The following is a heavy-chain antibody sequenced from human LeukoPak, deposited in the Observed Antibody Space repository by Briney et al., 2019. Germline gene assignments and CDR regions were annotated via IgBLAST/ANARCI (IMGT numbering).Heavy chain of an antibody. V-gene: IGHV3-64D*06. CDR1: GFTFSDYS. CDR2: IRSNGGGT. J-gene: IGHJ4*02. CDR3: VRLGGNDSDY. Sequence: GGSLRLSCSASGFTFSDYSMHWVRQAPGKGLEYVPAIRSNGGGTNYADSVKGRFTISRDNSKNTLYLQMSSLRVEDTAVYYCVRLGGNDSDYWGQGTLVTVSS. D-gene: IGHD1-26*01.